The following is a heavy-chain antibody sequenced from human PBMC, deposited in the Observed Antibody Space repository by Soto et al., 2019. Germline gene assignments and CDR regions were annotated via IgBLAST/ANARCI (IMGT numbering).Heavy chain of an antibody. CDR1: GHTFTSYD. CDR2: MNPNSGNT. Sequence: QGQLVQSGGEVKKPGASVKVSCKASGHTFTSYDINWIRQANGQGLEWMGWMNPNSGNTGYAQNFQARVTMTRDTSLSTAYKELSSLRSEDTAVSYCARGDDYGSSGYISWGQGTLVTVSS. CDR3: ARGDDYGSSGYIS. J-gene: IGHJ4*02. D-gene: IGHD3-22*01. V-gene: IGHV1-8*01.